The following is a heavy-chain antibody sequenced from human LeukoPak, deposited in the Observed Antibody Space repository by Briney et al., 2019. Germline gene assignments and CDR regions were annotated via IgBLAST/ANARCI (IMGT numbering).Heavy chain of an antibody. Sequence: GGSLRLSCAASGFTFSSYDMHWVRHATGKGLEWVSAIGTAGDTYYPGSVKGRFTISRENAKNSLYLQMNSLRAGDTAVYYCARGVGAVASYYYYGMDVWGQGTTVTVSS. D-gene: IGHD6-19*01. CDR3: ARGVGAVASYYYYGMDV. V-gene: IGHV3-13*01. J-gene: IGHJ6*02. CDR2: IGTAGDT. CDR1: GFTFSSYD.